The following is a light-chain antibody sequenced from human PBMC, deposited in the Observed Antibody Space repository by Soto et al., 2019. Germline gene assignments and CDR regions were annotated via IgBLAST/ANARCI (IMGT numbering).Light chain of an antibody. Sequence: DIQMTQSPSSLSASVGDRVTITCRASQSISTYLIWYQQKPGKAPKLLIYATSSLQSGVPSRFSGSGSGTHFTLTISSLQPEDFATYYCQQSYSTPPGTFGQGTKVDIK. CDR2: ATS. J-gene: IGKJ1*01. CDR1: QSISTY. V-gene: IGKV1-39*01. CDR3: QQSYSTPPGT.